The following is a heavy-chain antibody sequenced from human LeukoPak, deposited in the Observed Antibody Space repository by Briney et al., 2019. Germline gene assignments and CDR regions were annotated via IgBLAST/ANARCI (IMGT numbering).Heavy chain of an antibody. D-gene: IGHD5-12*01. J-gene: IGHJ4*02. Sequence: GGSLRLSCAASGFTFSTYGMHWVRQAPGKGLEWVAFIRFDGSNKFYADSVKGRFTISRDNSKNTVYLQMNSLRVEDTAVYYCARGMGGYGGYDYWGQGTLVTVSS. CDR3: ARGMGGYGGYDY. CDR1: GFTFSTYG. V-gene: IGHV3-30*02. CDR2: IRFDGSNK.